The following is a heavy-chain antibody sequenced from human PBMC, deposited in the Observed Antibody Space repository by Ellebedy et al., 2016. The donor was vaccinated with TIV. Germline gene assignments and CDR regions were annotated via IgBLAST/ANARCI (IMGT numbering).Heavy chain of an antibody. CDR1: GGSISTNDYY. CDR3: ARAGLITGNDY. CDR2: IYYSGST. Sequence: SETLSLXCTVSGGSISTNDYYWSWIRQHPGKGLEWIGYIYYSGSTYYDPSLESRVSISVDTSKNQFSLKLSSVTAADTAVYYRARAGLITGNDYWGQGILVTVSS. D-gene: IGHD1-14*01. J-gene: IGHJ4*02. V-gene: IGHV4-31*03.